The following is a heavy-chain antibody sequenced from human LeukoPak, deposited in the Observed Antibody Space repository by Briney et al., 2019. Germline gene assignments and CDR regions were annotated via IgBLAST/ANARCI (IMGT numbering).Heavy chain of an antibody. D-gene: IGHD5-12*01. CDR2: FDPEDGET. J-gene: IGHJ4*02. CDR1: GYTFTSYG. V-gene: IGHV1-24*01. Sequence: ASVKVSCKASGYTFTSYGISWVRQAPGQGLEWMGGFDPEDGETIYAQKFQGRVTMTEDTSTDTAYMELSSLRSEDTAVYYCATGPGYSGYGPFDYWGQGTLVTVSS. CDR3: ATGPGYSGYGPFDY.